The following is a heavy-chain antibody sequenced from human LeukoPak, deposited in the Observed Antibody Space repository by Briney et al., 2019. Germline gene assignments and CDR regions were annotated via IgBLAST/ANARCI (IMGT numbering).Heavy chain of an antibody. CDR3: ARRAGAYSHPYDY. J-gene: IGHJ4*02. V-gene: IGHV3-23*01. CDR1: GFTFSSYA. CDR2: ISGSGGST. Sequence: GGSLRLSCAASGFTFSSYAMSWVRQAPGKGLEWVSAISGSGGSTYYADSVRGRFTISRDNSKNTLYLQMNSLRAEDTAVYYCARRAGAYSHPYDYWGQGTLVTVSS. D-gene: IGHD4/OR15-4a*01.